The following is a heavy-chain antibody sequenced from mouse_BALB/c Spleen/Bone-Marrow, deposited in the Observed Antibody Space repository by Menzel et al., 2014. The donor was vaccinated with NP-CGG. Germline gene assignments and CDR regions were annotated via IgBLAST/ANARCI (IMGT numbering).Heavy chain of an antibody. Sequence: VQLQQSGPELVKPGASVRISCKASGYTFTNYYIHWVKQMPGQGLEWIGWIYPGNVNSKYNEKFKGKATLTVDKSSSTAYMQLSSLTSEDSAVYFCAREADWNFDYWGQGTPLTVSS. D-gene: IGHD2-13*01. CDR3: AREADWNFDY. CDR1: GYTFTNYY. CDR2: IYPGNVNS. J-gene: IGHJ2*01. V-gene: IGHV1S56*01.